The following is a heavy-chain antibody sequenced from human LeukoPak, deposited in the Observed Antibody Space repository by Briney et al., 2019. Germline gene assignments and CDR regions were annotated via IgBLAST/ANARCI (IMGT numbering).Heavy chain of an antibody. J-gene: IGHJ4*02. D-gene: IGHD3-10*01. V-gene: IGHV1-69*04. CDR3: ARVSCGHLGGIRKPQNDY. CDR1: GGTFSSYA. Sequence: GASVKVSCKASGGTFSSYAISWVRQAPGQGLEWMGRIIPILGIANYAQKFQGRVAITADKSTSTAYMELSSLRSEDTAVYYCARVSCGHLGGIRKPQNDYWGQGTLVTVSS. CDR2: IIPILGIA.